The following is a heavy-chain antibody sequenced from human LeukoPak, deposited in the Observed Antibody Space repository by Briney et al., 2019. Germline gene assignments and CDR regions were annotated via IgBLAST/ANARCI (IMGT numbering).Heavy chain of an antibody. CDR1: GFTFSSYW. D-gene: IGHD3-9*01. V-gene: IGHV3-74*01. Sequence: GGSLRLSCAASGFTFSSYWMHWVRQAPGKGLVWVSRINSDGSSTSYADSVKGRFTISRDNAKNTLYLQMNSLRAEDTAVYYYARGHYDILTGYPTFDYWGQGTLVTVSS. CDR3: ARGHYDILTGYPTFDY. J-gene: IGHJ4*02. CDR2: INSDGSST.